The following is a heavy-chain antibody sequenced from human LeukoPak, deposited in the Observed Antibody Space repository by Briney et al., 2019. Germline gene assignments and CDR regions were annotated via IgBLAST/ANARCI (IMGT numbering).Heavy chain of an antibody. CDR3: ARAHGDPTPFDY. J-gene: IGHJ4*02. V-gene: IGHV4-59*01. D-gene: IGHD4-17*01. Sequence: SETLSLTCTVSGGSISSYYWSWIRQPPGKGLEWLGYIYYSGSTNYNPSLKSRVTISVDTSKNQFSLKLSSVTAADTAVYYCARAHGDPTPFDYWGQGTLVTVSS. CDR2: IYYSGST. CDR1: GGSISSYY.